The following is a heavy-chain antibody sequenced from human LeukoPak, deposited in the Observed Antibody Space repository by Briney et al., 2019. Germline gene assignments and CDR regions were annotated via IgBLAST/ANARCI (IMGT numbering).Heavy chain of an antibody. CDR1: GFTFSNYN. V-gene: IGHV3-21*01. J-gene: IGHJ4*02. CDR2: ISSSSSYI. Sequence: SGGSLRLSCAASGFTFSNYNMNWVRQAPGKGLEWVSSISSSSSYIYYADSVKGRFTISRDNTKNSLYLQMNSLRAEDTAVYYCARDSPYGTAGYWGQGTLVTASS. CDR3: ARDSPYGTAGY. D-gene: IGHD2-8*02.